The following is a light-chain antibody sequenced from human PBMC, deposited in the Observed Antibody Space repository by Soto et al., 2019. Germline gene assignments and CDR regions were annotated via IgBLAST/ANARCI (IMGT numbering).Light chain of an antibody. J-gene: IGKJ5*01. CDR1: QGISSF. CDR3: QQYYSYPIT. Sequence: AIRMTQSPSSFSASTGDRVTITCRASQGISSFLAWYQQKPGKAPKLLIYTASILQSGVPSRFSGSGSGTDFTLTISSLQSEDFATYYCQQYYSYPITFGQGTRLEIK. CDR2: TAS. V-gene: IGKV1-8*01.